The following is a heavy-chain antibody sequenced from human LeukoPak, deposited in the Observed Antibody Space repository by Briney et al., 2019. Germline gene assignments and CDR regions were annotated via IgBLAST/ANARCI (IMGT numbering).Heavy chain of an antibody. Sequence: PGGSLRLSCAASGFAFSSYSMNWVRQAPGKGLEWVSYSRNSQNIYYAASVEGRFTISRDNARNSLYLQMNSLRDEDTAVYYCAREVYSGSYPQAAFDIWGQGTMVTVSS. V-gene: IGHV3-48*02. D-gene: IGHD1-26*01. CDR3: AREVYSGSYPQAAFDI. CDR2: SRNSQNI. J-gene: IGHJ3*02. CDR1: GFAFSSYS.